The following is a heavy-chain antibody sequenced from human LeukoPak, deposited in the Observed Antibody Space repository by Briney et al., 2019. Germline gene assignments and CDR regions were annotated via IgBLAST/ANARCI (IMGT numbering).Heavy chain of an antibody. J-gene: IGHJ4*02. CDR1: GFTFSTYA. D-gene: IGHD2-2*01. CDR2: ISGSGGST. Sequence: GGSLRLSCAASGFTFSTYAMSWVRQAPGKGLGWVSAISGSGGSTDYADSVKGRFTISRDNSKNTLYLQMNSLRAEDTAVYSCAKTRGYASTGQALYYFDSWGQGTLVTVSS. V-gene: IGHV3-23*01. CDR3: AKTRGYASTGQALYYFDS.